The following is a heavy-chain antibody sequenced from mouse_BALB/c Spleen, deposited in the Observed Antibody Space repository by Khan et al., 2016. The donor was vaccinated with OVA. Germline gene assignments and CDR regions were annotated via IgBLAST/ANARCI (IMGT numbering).Heavy chain of an antibody. CDR1: GYSITSDYA. CDR3: ARSLYCSYGYGFDY. CDR2: ISSSGSA. J-gene: IGHJ4*01. Sequence: EVQLQESGPGLVKPSQSLSLTCTVTGYSITSDYAWNLIRQFPGDRLEWMGFISSSGSASYNPSLKNRISITRDTSKNQFFLQLKSVTTEDTATYFCARSLYCSYGYGFDYWGRGSSVTVSS. V-gene: IGHV3-2*02. D-gene: IGHD2-14*01.